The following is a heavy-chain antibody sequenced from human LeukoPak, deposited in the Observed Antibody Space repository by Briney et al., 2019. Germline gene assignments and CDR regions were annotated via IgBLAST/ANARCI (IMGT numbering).Heavy chain of an antibody. V-gene: IGHV4-59*01. J-gene: IGHJ3*02. CDR3: ATTTSGGDAFDI. D-gene: IGHD1-26*01. CDR1: GDSISRFY. Sequence: SETLSLTCTVSGDSISRFYWSWIRQPPGKGLEWIGDIYYSGSTDYNPSLKSRVTISVDRSKNQFSLNLRSVTAADTAVYYCATTTSGGDAFDIWGQGTMVTVSS. CDR2: IYYSGST.